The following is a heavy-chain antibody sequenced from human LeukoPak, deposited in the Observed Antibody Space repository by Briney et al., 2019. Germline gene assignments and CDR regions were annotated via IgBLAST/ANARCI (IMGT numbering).Heavy chain of an antibody. V-gene: IGHV4-4*07. Sequence: SETLSLTCTVSGGSISSYYWSWIRQPAGKGLEWIGRIYTSGSTNYNPSLKSRVTISVDTSKNQFSLKLSSVTAADTAVYYCARHFHRAAAGTPFDYWGQGTLVTVSS. J-gene: IGHJ4*02. CDR3: ARHFHRAAAGTPFDY. CDR2: IYTSGST. CDR1: GGSISSYY. D-gene: IGHD6-13*01.